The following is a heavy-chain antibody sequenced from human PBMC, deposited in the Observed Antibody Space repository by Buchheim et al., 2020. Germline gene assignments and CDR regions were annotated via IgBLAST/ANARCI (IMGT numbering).Heavy chain of an antibody. V-gene: IGHV3-48*04. CDR2: ISSSSDEI. J-gene: IGHJ4*02. CDR3: ARGWSNGRDVY. D-gene: IGHD1/OR15-1a*01. CDR1: GFGFSTSG. Sequence: HLVESGGDLVQPGGSLRLSCAASGFGFSTSGMSWVRQAPGKGREWLSYISSSSDEIVYADSVKGRFTISRDNGKNSPYLQMNGLEVEDTAVYFCARGWSNGRDVYWGRGT.